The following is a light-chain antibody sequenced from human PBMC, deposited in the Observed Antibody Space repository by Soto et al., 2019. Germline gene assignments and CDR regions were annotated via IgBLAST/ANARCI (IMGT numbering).Light chain of an antibody. CDR2: AAS. Sequence: DVQMTQSPSTLSASVGDRVTITCRASQSISSWLAWYQKKPGKAPKLLIYAASSLQSGVPSRFSGSGSGTDFTLTISSLQPEDFATYYCQQSYRFGQGTRLEIK. CDR1: QSISSW. CDR3: QQSYR. J-gene: IGKJ5*01. V-gene: IGKV1-39*01.